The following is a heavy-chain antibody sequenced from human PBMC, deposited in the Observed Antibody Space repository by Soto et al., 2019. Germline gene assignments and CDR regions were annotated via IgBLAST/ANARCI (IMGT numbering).Heavy chain of an antibody. D-gene: IGHD6-6*01. J-gene: IGHJ4*02. CDR2: IFPSGDS. Sequence: QVLLQESGPGLVKPSETLSLTCTVSGGSISSLYWAWIRQPAGKGLEWMGRIFPSGDSNYNPSHTSRVSMSLDTSKNQFSLTVSSVTAADTAVYYCARASRCKSEYECFAWLDFWGQGILVTVSS. CDR3: ARASRCKSEYECFAWLDF. V-gene: IGHV4-4*07. CDR1: GGSISSLY.